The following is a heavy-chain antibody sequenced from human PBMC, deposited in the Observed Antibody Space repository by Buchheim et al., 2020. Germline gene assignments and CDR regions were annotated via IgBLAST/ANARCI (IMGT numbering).Heavy chain of an antibody. Sequence: EVQLVESGGGLVKPGGSLRLSCAASGFTFSNAWMNWVRQAPGKGLEWVGRIKSKTDGGTTDYAAPVKGRFTISRDDSKNTLYLQMNSLKTEDTAVYYCTTGIQYSGSYKSDYYYYGMDVWGQGTT. J-gene: IGHJ6*02. V-gene: IGHV3-15*07. CDR3: TTGIQYSGSYKSDYYYYGMDV. CDR1: GFTFSNAW. CDR2: IKSKTDGGTT. D-gene: IGHD1-26*01.